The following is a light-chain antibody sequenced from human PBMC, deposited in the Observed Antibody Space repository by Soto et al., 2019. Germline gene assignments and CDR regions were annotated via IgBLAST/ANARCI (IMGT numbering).Light chain of an antibody. Sequence: IQVTQSPSSLSASVGDGVNITCRASRSIAGYLNWYRQKPRKAPNLLVYAASRLNGGVPPRFSGSGSGTDFPLTVSGLLPEDFGTYYCQQTYGTPRTFGQGTRVEVK. CDR1: RSIAGY. CDR3: QQTYGTPRT. J-gene: IGKJ1*01. CDR2: AAS. V-gene: IGKV1-39*01.